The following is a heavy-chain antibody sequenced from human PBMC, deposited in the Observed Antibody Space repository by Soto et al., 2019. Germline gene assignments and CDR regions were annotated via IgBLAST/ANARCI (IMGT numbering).Heavy chain of an antibody. CDR1: GGTFSSYA. Sequence: QVQLVQSGAEVKKPGSSVKVSCKASGGTFSSYAISWVRQAPGQGLEWMGGIIPIVGTANYAQKFQGRVTITADESTSTAYMELSSLRSEDTAVYYCARDGRDCSGGSCYSNWFDPWGQGTLVTVSS. J-gene: IGHJ5*02. CDR3: ARDGRDCSGGSCYSNWFDP. D-gene: IGHD2-15*01. CDR2: IIPIVGTA. V-gene: IGHV1-69*12.